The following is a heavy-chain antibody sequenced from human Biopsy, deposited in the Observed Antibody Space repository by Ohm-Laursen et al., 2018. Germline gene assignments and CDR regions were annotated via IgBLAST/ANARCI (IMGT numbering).Heavy chain of an antibody. V-gene: IGHV4-4*07. D-gene: IGHD1-26*01. Sequence: GTLSLTCTVSGGSISGHFWSWVRQPAGKGLEWIGRIYSNGNTNYNPPLKSRVSMSVDTSKNHFSLNLTSVTAADTAVYYCARDEGLLRAFDVWGQGTLGTVSS. J-gene: IGHJ3*01. CDR2: IYSNGNT. CDR3: ARDEGLLRAFDV. CDR1: GGSISGHF.